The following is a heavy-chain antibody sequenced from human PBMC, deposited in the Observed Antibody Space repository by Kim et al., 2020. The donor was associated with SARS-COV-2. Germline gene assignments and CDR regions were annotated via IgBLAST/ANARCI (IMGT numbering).Heavy chain of an antibody. D-gene: IGHD3-22*01. CDR1: GFTFSSYE. V-gene: IGHV3-48*03. J-gene: IGHJ6*02. Sequence: RGSLRLSCAASGFTFSSYEMNWVRQAPGKGLEWVSYISSSGSTIYYADSVKGRFTISRDNAKNSLYLQMNSLRAEDTAVYYCARYCLPDSGYYSPWGYYGMDVWGQGTTVTVSS. CDR2: ISSSGSTI. CDR3: ARYCLPDSGYYSPWGYYGMDV.